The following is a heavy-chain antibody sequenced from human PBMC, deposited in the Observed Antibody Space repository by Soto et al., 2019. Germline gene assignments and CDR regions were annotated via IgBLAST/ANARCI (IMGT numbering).Heavy chain of an antibody. CDR1: GFTFSDHY. Sequence: EVQLVESGGGLVQPGGSLRLSCAASGFTFSDHYMDWVRQAPGKGLEWVGRTRIKANSYTTEYAASVKGRFTISRDDSKNSLYLQMNSLKTEDTAVYYCARVDDSSGYYLDYWGQGTLVTVSS. CDR3: ARVDDSSGYYLDY. D-gene: IGHD3-22*01. V-gene: IGHV3-72*01. CDR2: TRIKANSYTT. J-gene: IGHJ4*02.